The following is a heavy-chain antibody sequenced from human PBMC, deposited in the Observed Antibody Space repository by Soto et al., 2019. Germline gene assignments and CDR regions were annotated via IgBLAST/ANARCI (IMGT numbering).Heavy chain of an antibody. CDR3: ARDVGYHYDGSPSGQFDF. V-gene: IGHV4-4*02. CDR2: IYHSGST. D-gene: IGHD3-22*01. CDR1: GNSISTTNW. J-gene: IGHJ4*02. Sequence: LSLTCVVSGNSISTTNWWSWVRQSPGKGLEWIGEIYHSGSTNYNPSLKSRVTISVDKSKNQFSLKLSSVTAADTAVYYCARDVGYHYDGSPSGQFDFWGQGTPVTVYS.